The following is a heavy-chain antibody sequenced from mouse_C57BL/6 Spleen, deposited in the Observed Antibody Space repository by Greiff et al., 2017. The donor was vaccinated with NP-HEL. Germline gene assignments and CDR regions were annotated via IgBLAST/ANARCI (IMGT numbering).Heavy chain of an antibody. CDR1: GYSITSGYY. D-gene: IGHD2-5*01. CDR2: ISYDGSN. CDR3: ASGTYYSNYLFAY. Sequence: EVKLMESGPGLVKPSQSLSLTCSVTGYSITSGYYWNWIRQFPGNKLEWMGYISYDGSNNYNPSLKNRISITRDTSQNQFFLKLNSVTTEDTATYYCASGTYYSNYLFAYWGQGTLVTVSA. J-gene: IGHJ3*01. V-gene: IGHV3-6*01.